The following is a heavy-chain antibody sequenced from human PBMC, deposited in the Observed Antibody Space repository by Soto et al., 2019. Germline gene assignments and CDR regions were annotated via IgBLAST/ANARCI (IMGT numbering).Heavy chain of an antibody. Sequence: GASVKVSRKVSGYTLTELSMHWVRQAPGKRLEWVGGFDPEDGETIYAQKFQGRVTMTEDTSTDTAYMELSSLRSEDTAVYYCATSGSGVHSIRWLLLRQGALYAFDIWGQGTMVTVSS. CDR1: GYTLTELS. V-gene: IGHV1-24*01. CDR3: ATSGSGVHSIRWLLLRQGALYAFDI. J-gene: IGHJ3*02. CDR2: FDPEDGET. D-gene: IGHD3-22*01.